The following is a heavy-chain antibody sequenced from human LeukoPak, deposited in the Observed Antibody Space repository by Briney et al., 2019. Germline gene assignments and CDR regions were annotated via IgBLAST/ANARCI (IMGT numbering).Heavy chain of an antibody. CDR2: INHSGST. V-gene: IGHV4-34*01. CDR1: GGSFSGYY. Sequence: SETLSLTCAVYGGSFSGYYWSWIRQPPGKGLEWIGEINHSGSTNYNPSLKSRVTISVDTSKNQFSLKLSSVTAADTAVYYCARGPAAEGWFDPWGQGTLVTVSS. J-gene: IGHJ5*02. CDR3: ARGPAAEGWFDP. D-gene: IGHD6-13*01.